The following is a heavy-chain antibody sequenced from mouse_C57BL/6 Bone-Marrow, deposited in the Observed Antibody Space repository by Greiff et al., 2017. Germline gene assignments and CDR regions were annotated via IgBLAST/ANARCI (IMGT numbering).Heavy chain of an antibody. D-gene: IGHD2-3*01. CDR1: GYTFTSYW. V-gene: IGHV1-64*01. J-gene: IGHJ3*01. CDR3: ATADGCAVPGFAY. Sequence: QVQLQQPGAELVKPGASVKLSCKASGYTFTSYWMHWVKQRPGQGLEWIGMIHPNSGSTNYHEKFKSNATLTVDKSSSTAYMQLSSLTSEDTAIYYCATADGCAVPGFAYWGQGTLVTVSA. CDR2: IHPNSGST.